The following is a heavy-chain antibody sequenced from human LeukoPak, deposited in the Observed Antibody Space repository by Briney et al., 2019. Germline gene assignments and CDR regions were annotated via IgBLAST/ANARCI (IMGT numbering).Heavy chain of an antibody. CDR1: GGSISSGSYY. D-gene: IGHD2-8*01. CDR3: ARLYDSFRAFDI. J-gene: IGHJ3*02. V-gene: IGHV4-31*03. CDR2: IYYSGST. Sequence: SETLSLTCSVSGGSISSGSYYWSWIRQHPGKGLEWIGYIYYSGSTYYNPSLKSRITISVDTSKNQFSLKLNSVTAADTAVYYCARLYDSFRAFDIWGQGTIITVSS.